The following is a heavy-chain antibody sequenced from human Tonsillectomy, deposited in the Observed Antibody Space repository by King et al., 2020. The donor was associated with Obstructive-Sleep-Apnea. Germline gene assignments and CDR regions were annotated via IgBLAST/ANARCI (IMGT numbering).Heavy chain of an antibody. Sequence: VQLVESWAEVKKPGSSVKVSCKASGGTFTSYSISWVRQAPGQGLEWMGGIIPILGIANYAQKFQVRVTITADKSTTTAYMELSSLRSEDTAVYYCARASSGYYYEGYFDYWGQGTLVTVSS. CDR3: ARASSGYYYEGYFDY. D-gene: IGHD3-22*01. V-gene: IGHV1-69*09. CDR2: IIPILGIA. J-gene: IGHJ4*02. CDR1: GGTFTSYS.